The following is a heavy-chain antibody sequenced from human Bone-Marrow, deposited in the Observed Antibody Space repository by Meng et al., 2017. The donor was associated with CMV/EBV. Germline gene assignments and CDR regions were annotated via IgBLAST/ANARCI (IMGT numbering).Heavy chain of an antibody. CDR3: ASLVVPAARGNWFDP. CDR1: GGSFSGHY. Sequence: SETLSLTCAVYGGSFSGHYWNWIRQPPGRDLEWIGEINHSGSTKYNPSLQSRVTLSVDKSKNQFSLKLSSVTAADTAVYYCASLVVPAARGNWFDPWGQGTLVTVSS. CDR2: INHSGST. D-gene: IGHD2-2*01. J-gene: IGHJ5*02. V-gene: IGHV4-34*01.